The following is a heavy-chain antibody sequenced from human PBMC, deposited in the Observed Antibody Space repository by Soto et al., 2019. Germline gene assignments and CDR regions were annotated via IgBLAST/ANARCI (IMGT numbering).Heavy chain of an antibody. Sequence: TLSLTCTVSGGSISSGDYYWSWIRQPPGKGLEWIGYIYYSGSTYYSPSLKSRVTISVDTSKNQFSLKLSSVTAADTAVYYCARGSGRQAYNYYRMDVWGQGTTVTVSS. CDR2: IYYSGST. J-gene: IGHJ6*02. D-gene: IGHD3-10*01. CDR3: ARGSGRQAYNYYRMDV. CDR1: GGSISSGDYY. V-gene: IGHV4-30-4*01.